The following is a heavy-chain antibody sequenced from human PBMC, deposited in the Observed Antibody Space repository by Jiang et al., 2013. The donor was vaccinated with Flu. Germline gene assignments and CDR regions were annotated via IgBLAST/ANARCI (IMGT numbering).Heavy chain of an antibody. CDR3: ARVRPPSFIVVVPAAMLDYYYGMDV. J-gene: IGHJ6*02. Sequence: CKASGYTFTSYYMHWVRQAPGQGLEWMGIINPSGGSTSYAQKFQGRVTMTRDTSTSTVYMELSSLRSEDTAVYYCARVRPPSFIVVVPAAMLDYYYGMDVWGQGTTVTVSS. CDR1: GYTFTSYY. CDR2: INPSGGST. D-gene: IGHD2-2*01. V-gene: IGHV1-46*01.